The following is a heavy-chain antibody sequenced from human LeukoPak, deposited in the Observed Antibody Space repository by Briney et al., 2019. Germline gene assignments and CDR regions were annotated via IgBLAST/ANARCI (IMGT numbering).Heavy chain of an antibody. CDR1: GGTFSSYA. V-gene: IGHV1-69*06. Sequence: GASVKVSCKASGGTFSSYAISWVRQAPGQGLEWMGGIIPIFGTANYAQKFQGRVTITADKSTSTAYMELSSLGSEDTAVYYCARSEYYYDSSGSVRNYYYYYYMDVWGKGTTVTVSS. CDR3: ARSEYYYDSSGSVRNYYYYYYMDV. D-gene: IGHD3-22*01. J-gene: IGHJ6*03. CDR2: IIPIFGTA.